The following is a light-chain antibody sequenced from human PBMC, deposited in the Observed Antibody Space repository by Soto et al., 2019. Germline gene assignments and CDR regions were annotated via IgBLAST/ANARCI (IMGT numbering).Light chain of an antibody. CDR2: VNS. J-gene: IGLJ2*01. V-gene: IGLV1-40*01. Sequence: QSVLTQPPSVSGAPGQRVTISCTGSSSNIGAGYDVHWYQQLPGTAPKLLIYVNSNRPSGVPDRFSGSKSGTSAPLAITGLQAEDEADYYCQSYDSSLSAVVFGGGTKLTVL. CDR3: QSYDSSLSAVV. CDR1: SSNIGAGYD.